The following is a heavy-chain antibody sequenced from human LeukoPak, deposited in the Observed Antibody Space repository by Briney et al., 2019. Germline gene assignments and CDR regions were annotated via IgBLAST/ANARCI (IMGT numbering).Heavy chain of an antibody. CDR2: IFSGGST. CDR3: ARDPVGPYTVKRDAFDI. J-gene: IGHJ3*02. CDR1: GFTVSSHY. V-gene: IGHV3-53*01. D-gene: IGHD2-2*02. Sequence: PGGSLRLSCAASGFTVSSHYMGWVRQTPGKGLEWVSVIFSGGSTYYADSVKGRFTISRDNSKNTLYLQMNSLRAGDAHVYYFARDPVGPYTVKRDAFDICRQGTMVTVSS.